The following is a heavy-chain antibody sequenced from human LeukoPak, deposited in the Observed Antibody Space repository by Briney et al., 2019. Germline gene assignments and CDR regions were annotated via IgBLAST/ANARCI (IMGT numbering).Heavy chain of an antibody. CDR1: GFTFSDYY. CDR2: ISSSSIYI. D-gene: IGHD4-11*01. V-gene: IGHV3-11*06. CDR3: ARGYSNYGDYFDY. Sequence: GGSLRLSCAASGFTFSDYYMSWIRQAPGKGLEWVSSISSSSIYIYYADSVKGRFTISRDNAKSSLSLQMNSLRAEDTAVYYCARGYSNYGDYFDYWGQGTLVTVSS. J-gene: IGHJ4*02.